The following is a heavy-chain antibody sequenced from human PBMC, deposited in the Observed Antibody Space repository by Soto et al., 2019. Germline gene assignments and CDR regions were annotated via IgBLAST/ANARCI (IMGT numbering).Heavy chain of an antibody. CDR2: ISAYNGNK. CDR3: AGDLGQQLFDY. D-gene: IGHD6-13*01. Sequence: QVQLVQSGAEVKKPGASVKVSCKASVYTFTSYGISWVRQAPGQGLEWMGGISAYNGNKKYAQKLQGRVSMTTDTATRTADMELRSLRSDDAAVYYCAGDLGQQLFDYWGQGTLGTVSS. V-gene: IGHV1-18*01. CDR1: VYTFTSYG. J-gene: IGHJ4*02.